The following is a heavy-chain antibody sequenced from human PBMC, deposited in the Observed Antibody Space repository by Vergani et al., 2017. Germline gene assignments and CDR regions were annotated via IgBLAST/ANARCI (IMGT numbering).Heavy chain of an antibody. D-gene: IGHD2-2*01. J-gene: IGHJ3*02. V-gene: IGHV3-30*18. CDR2: ISYDGSNK. CDR1: GFTFSSYG. Sequence: QVQLVESGGGVVQPGRSLRLSCAASGFTFSSYGMHWVRQAPGKGLEWVAVISYDGSNKYYADSVKGRFTISRDNSKNTLYLQMNSLRAEDTAVYYCAKDWGGYCSSTSCCPGGAFDIWGQGTMVTVSS. CDR3: AKDWGGYCSSTSCCPGGAFDI.